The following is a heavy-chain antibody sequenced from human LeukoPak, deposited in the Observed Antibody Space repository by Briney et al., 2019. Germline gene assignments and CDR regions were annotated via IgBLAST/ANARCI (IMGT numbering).Heavy chain of an antibody. CDR1: GGSISSYY. D-gene: IGHD5-18*01. Sequence: SETLSLTCTVSGGSISSYYWSWIRQPPGKGLEWIGYIYYSGSTNYNPSLKSRVTISVDTSKNQFSLKLSSVTAADTAVYYCARVTAIEYSYGAWFDPWGQGTLVTVSS. V-gene: IGHV4-59*01. CDR3: ARVTAIEYSYGAWFDP. J-gene: IGHJ5*02. CDR2: IYYSGST.